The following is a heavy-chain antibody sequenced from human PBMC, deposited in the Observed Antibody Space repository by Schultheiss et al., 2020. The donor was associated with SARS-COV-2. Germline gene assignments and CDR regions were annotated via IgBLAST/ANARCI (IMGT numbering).Heavy chain of an antibody. CDR3: ARVRGQWLVNFDY. CDR2: IWYDGSNK. V-gene: IGHV3-33*08. D-gene: IGHD6-19*01. J-gene: IGHJ4*02. Sequence: GGSLRLSCAASGFTFSSYDMHWVRQAPGKGLEWVAVIWYDGSNKYYADSVKGRFTISRDNSKNTLYLQMNSLRAEDTAVYYCARVRGQWLVNFDYWGQGTLVTVSS. CDR1: GFTFSSYD.